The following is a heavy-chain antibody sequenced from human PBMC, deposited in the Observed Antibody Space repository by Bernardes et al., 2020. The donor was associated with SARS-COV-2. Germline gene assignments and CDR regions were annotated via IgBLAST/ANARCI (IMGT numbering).Heavy chain of an antibody. V-gene: IGHV3-30*03. D-gene: IGHD2-21*01. Sequence: GGSLRLSCAASGFTFSSYAMHWVRQAPGKGLEWVAVISYDGSNKYYADSVRGRFTISRDNSRNTLYLQMNTLRGEDTAVYYCAIFYSEGAAPNRLYYYYYYGMDVWGQGTTVTVS. J-gene: IGHJ6*02. CDR2: ISYDGSNK. CDR3: AIFYSEGAAPNRLYYYYYYGMDV. CDR1: GFTFSSYA.